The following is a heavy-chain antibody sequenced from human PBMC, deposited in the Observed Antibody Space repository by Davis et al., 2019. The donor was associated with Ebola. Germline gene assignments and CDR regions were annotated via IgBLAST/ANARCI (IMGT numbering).Heavy chain of an antibody. CDR1: GFTFNNAW. CDR2: IKGKTDGGST. Sequence: PGGSLRLSCAASGFTFNNAWMSWVRQTPGKGLEWVGRIKGKTDGGSTDYAAPVKGRFSISRDDSKNTLYLQMSSLKTDDTAVYYCTTDWGYFAPWGQGTLVTVSS. D-gene: IGHD3-16*01. V-gene: IGHV3-15*01. CDR3: TTDWGYFAP. J-gene: IGHJ5*02.